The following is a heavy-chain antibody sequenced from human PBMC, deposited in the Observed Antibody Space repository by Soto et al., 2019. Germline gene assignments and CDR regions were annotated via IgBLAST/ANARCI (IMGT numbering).Heavy chain of an antibody. Sequence: XETLSLTCAVSGDSISRGSYWGWIRQPPGKGLEWIASIYHSGSSYYNPSLKSRVTTSVDTSKNHFSLKLGSVSAADTAVYYCASDSYGRPFDFWGQGALVTVSS. J-gene: IGHJ4*02. CDR1: GDSISRGSY. CDR3: ASDSYGRPFDF. CDR2: IYHSGSS. V-gene: IGHV4-38-2*01. D-gene: IGHD5-18*01.